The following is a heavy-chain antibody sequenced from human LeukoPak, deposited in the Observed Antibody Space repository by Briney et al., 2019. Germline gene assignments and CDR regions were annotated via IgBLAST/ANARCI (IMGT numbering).Heavy chain of an antibody. J-gene: IGHJ4*02. CDR1: GGSISSISYY. D-gene: IGHD3-22*01. V-gene: IGHV4-39*02. Sequence: SETLSLTCTVSGGSISSISYYWGWVRQPPGKGLEWIGSIYYSGSTYNNPSLTSRVTLSVDTSKNQFSLKLTSVTAADTAVYYCAREKGYYYDSSGYHPIDYWGQGTLVTVSS. CDR3: AREKGYYYDSSGYHPIDY. CDR2: IYYSGST.